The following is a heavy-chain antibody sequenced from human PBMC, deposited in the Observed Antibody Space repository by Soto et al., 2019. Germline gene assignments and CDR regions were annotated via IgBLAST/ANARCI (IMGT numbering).Heavy chain of an antibody. CDR1: GGSLGGYY. V-gene: IGHV4-34*01. J-gene: IGHJ5*02. CDR2: INHSGNT. CDR3: ARPKRFDP. Sequence: QVQLQQWGAGLLKPSETLSLTCAVYGGSLGGYYWSWIRQPPGKGLEWIGQINHSGNTNYNPSLKSRVTISVDTSKNQFSLKLSSVTAADTAVYYCARPKRFDPWGQGTLVTVSS.